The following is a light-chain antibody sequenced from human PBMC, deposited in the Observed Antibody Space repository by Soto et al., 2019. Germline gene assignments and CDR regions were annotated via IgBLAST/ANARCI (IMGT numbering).Light chain of an antibody. CDR3: SSYTSSSTLV. Sequence: QSALTQPASVSGSPGQSVTISCSGSSSDVGAYNYVSWYQRHPGKAPKLMIYDVTNRPSGVSNRFSGSKSGNTASLTISGLQDEDEADYFCSSYTSSSTLVFGGGTKLTVL. CDR2: DVT. J-gene: IGLJ3*02. CDR1: SSDVGAYNY. V-gene: IGLV2-14*01.